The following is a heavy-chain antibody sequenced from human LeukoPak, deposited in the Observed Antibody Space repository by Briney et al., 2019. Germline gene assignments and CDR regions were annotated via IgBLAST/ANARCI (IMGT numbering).Heavy chain of an antibody. CDR3: TRLENTKYDYFNYYYMDV. Sequence: GGSLRLSCGASGFTFGTYWMHWVRQAPGKGLVWVSGINSDGGTTTYADSVKGRFTISRDNAKNSVYLEMNSLRVEDTAVYYCTRLENTKYDYFNYYYMDVWGKGTTVTVSS. CDR1: GFTFGTYW. D-gene: IGHD1-1*01. CDR2: INSDGGTT. V-gene: IGHV3-74*01. J-gene: IGHJ6*03.